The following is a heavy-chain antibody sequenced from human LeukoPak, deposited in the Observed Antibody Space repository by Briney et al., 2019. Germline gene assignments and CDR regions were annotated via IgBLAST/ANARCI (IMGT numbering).Heavy chain of an antibody. CDR1: GYTFTSYD. Sequence: ASVKVSCKASGYTFTSYDINWVRQATGQGLEWMGWISAYNGNTNYAQKLQGRVTMTTDTSTSTAYMELRSLRSDDTAVYYCARDSLTGDLPYWGQGTLVTVSS. CDR3: ARDSLTGDLPY. D-gene: IGHD7-27*01. CDR2: ISAYNGNT. V-gene: IGHV1-18*01. J-gene: IGHJ4*02.